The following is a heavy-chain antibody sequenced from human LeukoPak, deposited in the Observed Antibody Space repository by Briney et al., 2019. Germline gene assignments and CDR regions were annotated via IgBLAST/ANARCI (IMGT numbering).Heavy chain of an antibody. CDR2: MNPNSGNT. J-gene: IGHJ6*03. Sequence: GASVTVSCKASGYTFTSYDIDWVRQATGQGLEWMGWMNPNSGNTGYAQKFQGRVTITRNTSISTAYMELSSLRSEDTAVYYCARGPVAVISWYYYMDVWGKGTTVTVSS. CDR3: ARGPVAVISWYYYMDV. V-gene: IGHV1-8*03. CDR1: GYTFTSYD. D-gene: IGHD3-10*01.